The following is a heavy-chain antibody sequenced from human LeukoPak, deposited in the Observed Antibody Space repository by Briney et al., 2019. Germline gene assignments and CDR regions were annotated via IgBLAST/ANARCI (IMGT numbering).Heavy chain of an antibody. CDR1: GFTFSNHP. D-gene: IGHD3-22*01. CDR2: ISAGGGST. V-gene: IGHV3-23*01. CDR3: AKDGIDWYDSSGYSYFHY. J-gene: IGHJ4*02. Sequence: PGGSLRLSCAASGFTFSNHPMSWVRQAPGKGLQWVSGISAGGGSTYYADSVKGRFTISRDNSKNTLYLQMNSLRAEDTAVYYCAKDGIDWYDSSGYSYFHYWGQGTLVTVSS.